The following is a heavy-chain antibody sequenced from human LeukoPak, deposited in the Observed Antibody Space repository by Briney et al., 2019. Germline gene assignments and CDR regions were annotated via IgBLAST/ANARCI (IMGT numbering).Heavy chain of an antibody. CDR1: GFTFSSYA. Sequence: GRSLRLSCAVSGFTFSSYAMSWVRQAPAKGLEWVSAISGSGGNTHYADSLKGRFTISRDNSKNTLYLQMNSLRAEDTAVYYCARRIQSWYYFDYWGQGTLVTVSS. CDR2: ISGSGGNT. D-gene: IGHD5-18*01. CDR3: ARRIQSWYYFDY. J-gene: IGHJ4*02. V-gene: IGHV3-23*01.